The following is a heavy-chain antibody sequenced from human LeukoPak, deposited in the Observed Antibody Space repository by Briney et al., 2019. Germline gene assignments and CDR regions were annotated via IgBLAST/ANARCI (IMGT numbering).Heavy chain of an antibody. Sequence: GGSLRLSCAASGFTCSSYAMSWVRQAPGEGLEWVSAISGSGGSTYYADSVAGRFTISRDNSNNALFLQMNNLRAEDMAIYYCARGASSWEYTTFDVWGQGAIVTVSS. CDR2: ISGSGGST. V-gene: IGHV3-23*01. CDR1: GFTCSSYA. CDR3: ARGASSWEYTTFDV. D-gene: IGHD6-13*01. J-gene: IGHJ3*01.